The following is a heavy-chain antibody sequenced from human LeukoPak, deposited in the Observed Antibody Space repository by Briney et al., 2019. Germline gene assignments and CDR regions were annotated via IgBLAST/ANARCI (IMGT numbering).Heavy chain of an antibody. V-gene: IGHV3-23*01. Sequence: PGGSLRLSCAVSGITLSNYGLSWVRQAPGKGLEWVAGISDSGGRTNYADSVKGRFTISRDNPKNTLYLQMNSLRVEDTAVYYCAREGRVSGYDFDCWGQGTLVTVSS. D-gene: IGHD5-12*01. CDR1: GITLSNYG. CDR3: AREGRVSGYDFDC. CDR2: ISDSGGRT. J-gene: IGHJ4*02.